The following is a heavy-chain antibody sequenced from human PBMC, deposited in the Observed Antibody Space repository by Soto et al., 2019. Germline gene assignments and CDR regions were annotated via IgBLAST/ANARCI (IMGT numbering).Heavy chain of an antibody. J-gene: IGHJ6*02. D-gene: IGHD3-10*01. CDR1: GFTFSTYS. CDR2: ISGSSTYI. V-gene: IGHV3-21*01. CDR3: ARNSPTYYYGSGTYYKHGMDV. Sequence: GGSLRLSCTASGFTFSTYSMNWARQSPGKCLEWVSSISGSSTYIYYADSLKGRFTISRDNAKNSLYLQMSSLRAEDTAVYYCARNSPTYYYGSGTYYKHGMDVWGQGXTVTVYS.